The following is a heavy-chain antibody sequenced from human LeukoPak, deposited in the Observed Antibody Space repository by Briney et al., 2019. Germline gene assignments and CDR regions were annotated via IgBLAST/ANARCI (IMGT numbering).Heavy chain of an antibody. Sequence: SETLSLTCTVSGGSISSDYWSWIRQPPGRGLEWIGYIYYSGSTNYNPSLKSRVTISVDTSKNQFSLKLSSVTAADTAVYYCARQYCSGGSCYSLSYYYTDVWGKGTTVTVSS. CDR1: GGSISSDY. V-gene: IGHV4-59*08. J-gene: IGHJ6*03. CDR3: ARQYCSGGSCYSLSYYYTDV. D-gene: IGHD2-15*01. CDR2: IYYSGST.